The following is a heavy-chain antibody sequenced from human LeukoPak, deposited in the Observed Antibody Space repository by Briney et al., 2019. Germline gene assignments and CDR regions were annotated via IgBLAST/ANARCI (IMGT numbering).Heavy chain of an antibody. Sequence: GSLRLSCAASGFTFSSFAMSWVRQAPGKGLEWVSSISGSGGSTYYADSVKGRFTISRDNSKNTLYLQMNSLRAEDTAVYYCAKARFSGYCSGGSCYSGNDYWGQGTLVTVSS. CDR1: GFTFSSFA. CDR2: ISGSGGST. J-gene: IGHJ4*02. V-gene: IGHV3-23*01. D-gene: IGHD2-15*01. CDR3: AKARFSGYCSGGSCYSGNDY.